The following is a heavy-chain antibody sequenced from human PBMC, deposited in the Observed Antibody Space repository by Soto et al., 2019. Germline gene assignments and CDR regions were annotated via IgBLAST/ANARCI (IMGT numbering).Heavy chain of an antibody. V-gene: IGHV4-34*01. J-gene: IGHJ4*03. D-gene: IGHD3-22*01. CDR1: VGSFSGYY. CDR3: ATPSRFHSSGYYVDH. CDR2: INHSGAT. Sequence: PSETLSLTCSVFVGSFSGYYWSWVRQPPGKGLEWIGEINHSGATKYNPSLKSRATMSVDPSKNQFSLKLSSVTAADAAVYYCATPSRFHSSGYYVDHCGHGTLVT.